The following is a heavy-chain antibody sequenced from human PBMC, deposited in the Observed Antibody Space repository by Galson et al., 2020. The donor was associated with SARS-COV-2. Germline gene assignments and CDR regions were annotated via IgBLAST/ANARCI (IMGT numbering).Heavy chain of an antibody. V-gene: IGHV1-46*01. Sequence: GESLKISCKASGYTFTRYYMHWVRQAPGQGLEWMGIINPNGGSTSYAQKFQGRVTMTRNTSTSTVYMELSSLRSEDTAVYYCAREGGITICGVVIDYYYYYMDVWGKGTTVTVSS. CDR1: GYTFTRYY. CDR2: INPNGGST. CDR3: AREGGITICGVVIDYYYYYMDV. D-gene: IGHD3-3*01. J-gene: IGHJ6*03.